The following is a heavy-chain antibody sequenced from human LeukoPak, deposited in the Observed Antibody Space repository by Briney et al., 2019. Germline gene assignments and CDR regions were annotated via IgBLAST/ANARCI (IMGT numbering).Heavy chain of an antibody. CDR1: SGSISSSSYY. J-gene: IGHJ6*03. V-gene: IGHV4-39*07. CDR2: IYYSEST. Sequence: SETLSLTCNVSSGSISSSSYYWGWIRQPPGKGLEWIGSIYYSESTDYNPSLKSRVTISVDTSKNQFSLKLSSVIAADTAVYYCATGPTYYYMDVWGKGITVTVSS. CDR3: ATGPTYYYMDV.